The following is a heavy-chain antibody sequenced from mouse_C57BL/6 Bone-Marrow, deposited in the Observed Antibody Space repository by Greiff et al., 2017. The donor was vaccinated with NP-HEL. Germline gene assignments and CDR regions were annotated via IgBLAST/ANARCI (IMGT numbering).Heavy chain of an antibody. V-gene: IGHV1-50*01. CDR1: GYTFTSYW. J-gene: IGHJ1*03. Sequence: QVQLQQPGAELVKPGASVKLSCKASGYTFTSYWMQWVKQRPGQGLEWIGEIDPSDSYTNYNQKFKGKATLTVDTSSSTAYMQLSSLTSEDSAVYYCARKEFWYFDVWGTGTTVTVSS. CDR2: IDPSDSYT. CDR3: ARKEFWYFDV.